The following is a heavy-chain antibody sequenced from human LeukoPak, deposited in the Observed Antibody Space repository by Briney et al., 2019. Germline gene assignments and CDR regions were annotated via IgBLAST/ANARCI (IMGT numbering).Heavy chain of an antibody. CDR3: ARGGWESRGCYYYDMDV. Sequence: SVKVSCKASGYTFTSYAMNWVRQATGKGLEWMGWMNTNSGNTGYAQKYQGRVTMARYTSTSKTYMKLSSLRTKDTAVYYCARGGWESRGCYYYDMDVWGKGTTVTVSS. V-gene: IGHV1-8*01. D-gene: IGHD3-10*01. CDR1: GYTFTSYA. CDR2: MNTNSGNT. J-gene: IGHJ6*03.